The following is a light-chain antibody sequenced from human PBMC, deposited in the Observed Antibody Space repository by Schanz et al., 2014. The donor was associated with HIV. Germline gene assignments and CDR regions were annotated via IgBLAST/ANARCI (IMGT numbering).Light chain of an antibody. J-gene: IGLJ2*01. V-gene: IGLV1-51*01. Sequence: QSVLTQPPSMSAAPGQRVTISCAGSAFNIGQNYVSWFQQFPGTAPKLLIYVNHQRPSDIPDRFSGSKTGTSATLAIVGLQTGDEGDYYCGTWDSTLSAVVFGGGTKLTVL. CDR3: GTWDSTLSAVV. CDR1: AFNIGQNY. CDR2: VNH.